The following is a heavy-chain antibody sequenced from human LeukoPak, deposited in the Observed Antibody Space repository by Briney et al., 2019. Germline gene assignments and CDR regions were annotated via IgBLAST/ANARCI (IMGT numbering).Heavy chain of an antibody. V-gene: IGHV4-59*01. Sequence: PSETLSLTCTVSSGTISTYYWNWIRQPPGKRLEWIGLIHYTGSTNYNPSLKSRVTISVDTSKHHFSLKLNSVTAADTAVYFCARSSGSRYYIDYWGQGTLVSVST. CDR3: ARSSGSRYYIDY. CDR2: IHYTGST. CDR1: SGTISTYY. J-gene: IGHJ4*02. D-gene: IGHD3-22*01.